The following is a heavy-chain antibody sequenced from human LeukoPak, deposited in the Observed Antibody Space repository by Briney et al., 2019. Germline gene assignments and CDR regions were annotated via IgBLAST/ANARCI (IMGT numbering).Heavy chain of an antibody. V-gene: IGHV3-30-3*01. CDR1: GFTFSSYA. CDR2: ISYDGSNK. J-gene: IGHJ4*02. Sequence: GGSLRLSCAASGFTFSSYAMHWVRQAPGKGLEWVAVISYDGSNKYYADSVKGRFTISRDNSKNTLYLQMNSLRAEDTAVYYCARDLVGYWGQGTLVTVSS. CDR3: ARDLVGY.